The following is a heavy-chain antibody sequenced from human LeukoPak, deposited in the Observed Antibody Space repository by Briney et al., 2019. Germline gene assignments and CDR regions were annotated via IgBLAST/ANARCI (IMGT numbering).Heavy chain of an antibody. V-gene: IGHV1-69*13. D-gene: IGHD3-10*01. J-gene: IGHJ4*02. CDR3: ARDLAVRGVPGDY. CDR2: IIPIFGTA. Sequence: SVKVSCKASGGTFSSYAISWVQQAPGQGLEWMGGIIPIFGTANYAQKFQGRVTITADESTSTAYMELSSLRSEDTAVYYCARDLAVRGVPGDYWGQGTLVTVSS. CDR1: GGTFSSYA.